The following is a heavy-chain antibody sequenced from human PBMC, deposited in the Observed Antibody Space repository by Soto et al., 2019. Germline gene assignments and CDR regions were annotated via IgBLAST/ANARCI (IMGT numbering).Heavy chain of an antibody. D-gene: IGHD1-26*01. Sequence: QVQLQESGPELLKASETLSLTCTVSGASLSSSYWSWIRQPAGKGLEWIGRIYTNGNTNYNPSLKSPVTMAVDTSRNQFFLKLTSVSAADTAVYFCARDRGVGAATNWFDSWGQGSLVSVSS. CDR3: ARDRGVGAATNWFDS. CDR2: IYTNGNT. J-gene: IGHJ5*01. CDR1: GASLSSSY. V-gene: IGHV4-4*07.